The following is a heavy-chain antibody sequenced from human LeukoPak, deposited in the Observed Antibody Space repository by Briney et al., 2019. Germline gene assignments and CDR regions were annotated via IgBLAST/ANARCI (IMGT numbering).Heavy chain of an antibody. CDR2: ISSSGSTI. D-gene: IGHD1-26*01. CDR3: AKEWVATRFDY. CDR1: GFTFSSYE. J-gene: IGHJ4*02. Sequence: GGSLRLSCAASGFTFSSYEMNWVRQAPGKGLEWVSYISSSGSTIYYADSVKGRSTISRDNSKNTLYLQMNSLRAEDTAVYYCAKEWVATRFDYWGQGTLVTVSS. V-gene: IGHV3-48*03.